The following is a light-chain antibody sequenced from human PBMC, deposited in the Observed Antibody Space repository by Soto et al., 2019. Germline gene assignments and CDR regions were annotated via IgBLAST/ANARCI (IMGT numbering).Light chain of an antibody. CDR3: AAWNGTLNGLYV. Sequence: QSVLTQPPSASGTPGQRVTISCSGSSSNIGSLSVDWYQHLPGTAPTLLIYNDYQRPSGVPDRFSGSKSGTSASLAISGLQSEDDADYYCAAWNGTLNGLYVFGTGTKVTVL. CDR2: NDY. J-gene: IGLJ1*01. CDR1: SSNIGSLS. V-gene: IGLV1-44*01.